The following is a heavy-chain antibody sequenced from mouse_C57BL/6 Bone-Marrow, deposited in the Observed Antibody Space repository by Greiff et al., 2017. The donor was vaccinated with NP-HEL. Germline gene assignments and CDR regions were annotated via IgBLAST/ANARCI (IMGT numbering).Heavy chain of an antibody. CDR2: ISAGGSYT. J-gene: IGHJ1*03. V-gene: IGHV5-4*01. Sequence: EVQLVESGGGLVKPGGSLKLSCAASGFTFSSYAMSWVRQTPEKRLEWVATISAGGSYTYYPDNVKGRSTISRDNAKNNLYLQKSHLKSEDTAMYYCARDCGYYWYFDVWGTGTTVTVSS. CDR1: GFTFSSYA. D-gene: IGHD2-2*01. CDR3: ARDCGYYWYFDV.